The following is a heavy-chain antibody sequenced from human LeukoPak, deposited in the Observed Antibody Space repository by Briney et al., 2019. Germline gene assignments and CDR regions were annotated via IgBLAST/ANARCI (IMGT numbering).Heavy chain of an antibody. CDR3: AKDVGVPAARARTSSGWYFDY. V-gene: IGHV3-23*01. CDR1: GFTCSSYA. J-gene: IGHJ4*02. CDR2: ISGSGGST. Sequence: GGSPRLSCAASGFTCSSYAMSWVRPAPGKGLEWVSAISGSGGSTYYADSVKGRFTISRDNSKNTLYLQMNSLRAEDTAVYYCAKDVGVPAARARTSSGWYFDYWGQGTLVTVSS. D-gene: IGHD2-2*01.